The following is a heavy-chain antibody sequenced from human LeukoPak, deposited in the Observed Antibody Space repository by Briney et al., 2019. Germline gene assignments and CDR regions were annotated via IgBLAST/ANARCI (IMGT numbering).Heavy chain of an antibody. CDR3: TRHVCCSSTSLTLFDY. J-gene: IGHJ4*02. V-gene: IGHV3-73*01. D-gene: IGHD2-2*01. CDR2: IRSKANSYAT. Sequence: GGSLRLSCAASGFTFSGSVMHWVRQASGKGLEWVGRIRSKANSYATAYAASVKGRFTISRDDSKNTAYLQMNSLKTEDTAVYYCTRHVCCSSTSLTLFDYWGQGTLVTVSS. CDR1: GFTFSGSV.